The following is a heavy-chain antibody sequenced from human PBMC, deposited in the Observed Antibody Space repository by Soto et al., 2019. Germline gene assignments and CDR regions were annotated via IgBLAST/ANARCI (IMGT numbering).Heavy chain of an antibody. CDR1: GYTFTGYY. CDR3: ARSREYSSSWWDFDY. CDR2: INPNSGGT. V-gene: IGHV1-2*04. D-gene: IGHD6-6*01. Sequence: ASVKVSCKASGYTFTGYYMHWVRQAPGQGLEWMGWINPNSGGTNYAQKFQGWVTMTRDTSISTAYMELSRLRSDDTAVYYCARSREYSSSWWDFDYWGQGTLVTVSS. J-gene: IGHJ4*02.